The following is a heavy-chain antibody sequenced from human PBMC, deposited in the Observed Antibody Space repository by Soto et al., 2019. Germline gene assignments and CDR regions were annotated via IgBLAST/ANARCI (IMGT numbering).Heavy chain of an antibody. Sequence: ASVKVSCKASGYTFTSYAMHWVRQAPGQRLKWMGWINAGNGNTKYSQKFQGRVTITRDTSASTAYMELSSLRSEDTAVYYCARGITLPTPLDYWGQGTLVTAPQ. J-gene: IGHJ4*02. CDR3: ARGITLPTPLDY. CDR1: GYTFTSYA. CDR2: INAGNGNT. V-gene: IGHV1-3*01. D-gene: IGHD1-20*01.